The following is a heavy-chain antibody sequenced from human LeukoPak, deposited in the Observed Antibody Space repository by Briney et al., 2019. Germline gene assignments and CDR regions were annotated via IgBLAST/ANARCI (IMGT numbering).Heavy chain of an antibody. CDR3: ARGDYDILTGYHQHYYYYGMDV. V-gene: IGHV1-2*04. CDR2: INPNSGGT. J-gene: IGHJ6*02. CDR1: GYTFTGYY. Sequence: GASVKVSCKASGYTFTGYYMHWVRQAPGQGLEWMGWINPNSGGTNYAQKFQGWVTMTRDTSISTAYMELSRLRSDDTAVYYCARGDYDILTGYHQHYYYYGMDVWGQGTTVTVSS. D-gene: IGHD3-9*01.